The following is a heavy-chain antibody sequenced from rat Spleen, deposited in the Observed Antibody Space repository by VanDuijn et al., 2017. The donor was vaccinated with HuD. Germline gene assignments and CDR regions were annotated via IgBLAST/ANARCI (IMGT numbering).Heavy chain of an antibody. D-gene: IGHD1-9*01. CDR1: GFSLTSDG. V-gene: IGHV2S12*01. CDR2: VSSGGNT. CDR3: TREGHSMDRATYWFAY. Sequence: QVQLKESGPGLVQPSQTLSLTCTVSGFSLTSDGVSWVRQPPGKGLEWIAAVSSGGNTYYDSTLKSRLSISRDTSKSQVFLKIYSLETEDTAIYICTREGHSMDRATYWFAYRRQGTLDTVSS. J-gene: IGHJ3*01.